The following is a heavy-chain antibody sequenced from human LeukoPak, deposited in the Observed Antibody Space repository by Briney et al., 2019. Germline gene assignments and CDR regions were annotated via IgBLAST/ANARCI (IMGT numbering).Heavy chain of an antibody. D-gene: IGHD5-18*01. CDR3: ARVSDPRYSFFDP. CDR1: GGSISSAH. V-gene: IGHV4-4*07. J-gene: IGHJ5*02. Sequence: SETLSLTCTVSGGSISSAHWSWIRQPAGKGLEWIGHIYASGSTNYNPSLKSRVTMSVDTSKNQLSLNLTSVTAADTAVYYCARVSDPRYSFFDPWGQGTLVTVSS. CDR2: IYASGST.